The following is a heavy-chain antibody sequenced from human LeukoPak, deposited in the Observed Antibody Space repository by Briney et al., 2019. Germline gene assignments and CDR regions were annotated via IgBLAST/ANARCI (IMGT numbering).Heavy chain of an antibody. V-gene: IGHV3-74*01. CDR2: INSDGSST. CDR1: GFTFSSYW. Sequence: GGSLRLSCAASGFTFSSYWMHWVRQAPGMGLVWVSRINSDGSSTSYADSVKGRFTISRDNAKNTLYLQMNSLRAEDTAVYYCARHMVRGVIYGMDVWGQGTTVTVSS. J-gene: IGHJ6*02. D-gene: IGHD3-10*01. CDR3: ARHMVRGVIYGMDV.